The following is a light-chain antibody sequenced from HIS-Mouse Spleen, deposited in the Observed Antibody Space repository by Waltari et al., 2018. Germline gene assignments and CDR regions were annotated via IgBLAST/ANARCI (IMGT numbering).Light chain of an antibody. CDR3: YSTDSSGNHRV. CDR1: ALPKKY. Sequence: SYELTQPPSVSVSPGQTARNTCSGDALPKKYASWYQQKSRQAPLLVIYEDSKRPSGIPERFSGSSSGTMATLTISGAQVEDEADYYCYSTDSSGNHRVFGGGTKLTVL. J-gene: IGLJ2*01. CDR2: EDS. V-gene: IGLV3-10*01.